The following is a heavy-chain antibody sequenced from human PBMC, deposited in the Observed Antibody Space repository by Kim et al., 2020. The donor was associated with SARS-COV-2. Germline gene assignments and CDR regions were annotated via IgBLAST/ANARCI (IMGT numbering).Heavy chain of an antibody. D-gene: IGHD2-15*01. CDR2: RT. CDR3: ARVLSLVVWDH. Sequence: RTTSAQKSQGRVTVTADTSTSTVYMNLGSLRSEDTAVYYCARVLSLVVWDHWGQGTLVTVSA. V-gene: IGHV1-46*01. J-gene: IGHJ4*02.